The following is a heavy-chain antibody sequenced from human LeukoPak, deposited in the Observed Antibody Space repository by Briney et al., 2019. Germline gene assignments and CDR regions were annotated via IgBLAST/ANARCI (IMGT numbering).Heavy chain of an antibody. V-gene: IGHV3-53*01. CDR3: ARDPNPYSSGWYWYFDL. CDR1: GFTVSSNY. Sequence: PGGSLRLSCAASGFTVSSNYMSWVRQAPGMGLEWVSVIYSGGSTFYADSVKGRFTISRDNSKNTLYLQMSSLRAEDTAVYYCARDPNPYSSGWYWYFDLWGRGTLVTVSS. J-gene: IGHJ2*01. CDR2: IYSGGST. D-gene: IGHD6-19*01.